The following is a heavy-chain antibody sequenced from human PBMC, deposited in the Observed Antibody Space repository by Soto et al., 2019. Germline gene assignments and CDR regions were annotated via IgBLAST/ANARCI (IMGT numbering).Heavy chain of an antibody. Sequence: QVQLVQSGAEVKKPGSSVKVSCKASGGTFSSYAISWVRQAPGQGLEWMGGIIPISDTTNYAQKFQGRVTITADESTSTAYMELRSLRSEDTAGYYCARSQGSSTSLEIYYYYYYGMDVWGQGTTVTVSS. D-gene: IGHD2-2*01. CDR3: ARSQGSSTSLEIYYYYYYGMDV. CDR1: GGTFSSYA. CDR2: IIPISDTT. V-gene: IGHV1-69*01. J-gene: IGHJ6*02.